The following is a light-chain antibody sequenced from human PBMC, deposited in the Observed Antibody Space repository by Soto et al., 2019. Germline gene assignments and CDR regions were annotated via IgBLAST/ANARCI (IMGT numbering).Light chain of an antibody. Sequence: QSALTQPASVSGSLGQSITISCTGTSGDIAIYNFLSWFQQHPGKAPKLMIFEVSHRPSGVSDRFSGSKSGNTASLTISGLQAEDEADYYCTSYTRSSTWVFGGGTKVTVL. V-gene: IGLV2-14*01. J-gene: IGLJ3*02. CDR2: EVS. CDR1: SGDIAIYNF. CDR3: TSYTRSSTWV.